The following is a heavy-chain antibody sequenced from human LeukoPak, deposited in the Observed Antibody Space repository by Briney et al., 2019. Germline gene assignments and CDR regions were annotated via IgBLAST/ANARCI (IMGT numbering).Heavy chain of an antibody. CDR2: IYYSGST. CDR1: GGSISSYY. CDR3: ARDCSGGSCYYYYYMDV. D-gene: IGHD2-15*01. V-gene: IGHV4-59*12. J-gene: IGHJ6*03. Sequence: SETLSLTCTVSGGSISSYYWSWIRQPPGKGLEWIGYIYYSGSTNYNPSLKSRVTISVDTSKNQFSLKLSSVTAADTAVYYCARDCSGGSCYYYYYMDVWGKGTTVTVSS.